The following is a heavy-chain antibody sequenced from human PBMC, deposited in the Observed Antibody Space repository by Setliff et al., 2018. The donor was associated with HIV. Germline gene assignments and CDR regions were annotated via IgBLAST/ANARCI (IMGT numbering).Heavy chain of an antibody. CDR2: IYTSGST. CDR3: ARDQGDTPSRGDI. D-gene: IGHD1-26*01. CDR1: GGSISSYY. V-gene: IGHV4-4*07. Sequence: PSETLSLTCTVSGGSISSYYWSWIRQPAGKGLEWIGRIYTSGSTNYNPSLKSRVTMSIDTSRNQFSLNLKSVTAADTAVYYCARDQGDTPSRGDIWGQGTMVTVSS. J-gene: IGHJ3*02.